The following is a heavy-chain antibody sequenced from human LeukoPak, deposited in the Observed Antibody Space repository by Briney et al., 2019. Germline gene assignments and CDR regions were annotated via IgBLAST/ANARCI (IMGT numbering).Heavy chain of an antibody. CDR2: LNPSRGDT. D-gene: IGHD4-17*01. V-gene: IGHV1-46*01. CDR3: ARAPDYGDYVNYFDY. CDR1: GYTFTSNY. Sequence: ASVKVSCKASGYTFTSNYLHWVRQAPGQGLEWMGLLNPSRGDTIYARKFQGRVTMTRDSSMSTGYVELNSLRYDDTAVYYCARAPDYGDYVNYFDYWGQGTLVTVSS. J-gene: IGHJ4*02.